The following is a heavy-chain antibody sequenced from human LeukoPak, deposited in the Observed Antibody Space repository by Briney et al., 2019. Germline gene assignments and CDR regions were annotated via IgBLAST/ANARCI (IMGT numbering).Heavy chain of an antibody. J-gene: IGHJ1*01. D-gene: IGHD4-17*01. CDR3: ASSGEATVTDAEYFQH. CDR1: GYTFTGYY. Sequence: GASVKVSCKASGYTFTGYYMHWVRQAPGQGLEWMGRINPNSGGTNYAQKFQGRVTMTRDTSISTAYMELSRLRSDDTAVYCCASSGEATVTDAEYFQHWGQGTLVTVSS. CDR2: INPNSGGT. V-gene: IGHV1-2*06.